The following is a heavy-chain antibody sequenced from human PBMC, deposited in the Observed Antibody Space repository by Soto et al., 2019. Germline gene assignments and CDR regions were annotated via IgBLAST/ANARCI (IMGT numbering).Heavy chain of an antibody. D-gene: IGHD3-9*01. V-gene: IGHV3-9*01. Sequence: EVQLVESGGGLVQPGRSLRLSCAASGFTFDAYAMHWVRQAPGKGLAWVSGISWNSGSIGYADSVKGRFTISRDNAKNSLYLQMNSLRAEDTALYYCAKDTGYFDWSAFDYWGQGTLVTVSS. CDR2: ISWNSGSI. CDR1: GFTFDAYA. J-gene: IGHJ4*02. CDR3: AKDTGYFDWSAFDY.